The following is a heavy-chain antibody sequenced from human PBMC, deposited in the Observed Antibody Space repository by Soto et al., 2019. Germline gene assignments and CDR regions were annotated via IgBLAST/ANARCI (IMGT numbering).Heavy chain of an antibody. Sequence: GGSLRLSCAASGFTFSDYYMSWIRQAPGKGLEWVSYISSSGSTIYYADSVKGRFTISRDNAKNSLYLQMNSLRAEDTAVYYCARDQERGYSYEYEGPAYGMDVWGQGTTVTVSS. J-gene: IGHJ6*02. D-gene: IGHD5-18*01. CDR2: ISSSGSTI. V-gene: IGHV3-11*01. CDR3: ARDQERGYSYEYEGPAYGMDV. CDR1: GFTFSDYY.